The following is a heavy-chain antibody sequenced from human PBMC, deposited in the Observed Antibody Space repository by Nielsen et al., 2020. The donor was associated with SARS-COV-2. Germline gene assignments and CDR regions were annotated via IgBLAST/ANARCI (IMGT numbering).Heavy chain of an antibody. J-gene: IGHJ6*02. CDR2: ISAYNGNT. Sequence: ASAKVSCKASGYTFSSYGIIWVRQAPGQGLQWMGWISAYNGNTNYAQKLQGRVTMTTDTSTSTAYMELRSLRSDDTAVYYCARDSAAGDHYYYGMDVWGQGTTVTVSS. D-gene: IGHD6-13*01. V-gene: IGHV1-18*01. CDR3: ARDSAAGDHYYYGMDV. CDR1: GYTFSSYG.